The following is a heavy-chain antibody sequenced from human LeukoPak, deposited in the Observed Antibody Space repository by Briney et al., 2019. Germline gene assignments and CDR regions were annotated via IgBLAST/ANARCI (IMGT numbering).Heavy chain of an antibody. Sequence: ASVKVSCKASDYTFTSYGISWVRQAPGQGLEWMEWISAYNGNTNYAQKLQGRVTMTTDTSTSTAYMELRSLRSDDTAVYYCARDFSGYYPYYFDYWGQGTLVTVSS. D-gene: IGHD3-22*01. CDR2: ISAYNGNT. CDR1: DYTFTSYG. CDR3: ARDFSGYYPYYFDY. V-gene: IGHV1-18*01. J-gene: IGHJ4*02.